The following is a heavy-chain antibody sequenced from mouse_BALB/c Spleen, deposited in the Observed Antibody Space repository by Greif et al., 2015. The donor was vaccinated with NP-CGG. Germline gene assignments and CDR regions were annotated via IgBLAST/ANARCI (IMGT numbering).Heavy chain of an antibody. CDR3: THREGYDGFFDY. CDR2: ISSGGSYT. J-gene: IGHJ2*01. CDR1: GFAFSSYD. V-gene: IGHV5-9*02. D-gene: IGHD2-2*01. Sequence: EVHLVESGGGLVKPGGSLKLSCAASGFAFSSYDMSWVRQTPEKRLEWVATISSGGSYTYYPDSVKGRFTISRDNARNTLYLQMSSLRSEDTALYYCTHREGYDGFFDYWGQGTTLTVSS.